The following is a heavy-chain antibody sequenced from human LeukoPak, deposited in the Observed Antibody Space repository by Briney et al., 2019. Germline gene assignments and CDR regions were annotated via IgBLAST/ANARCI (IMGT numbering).Heavy chain of an antibody. Sequence: GGSLRLSCAASGFTFSDYWMSWVRQSPEKGLEWAANIKQDGYEKYHVDSVKGRFTISRDNAKNSLYLQMNSLRADDTAVYYCARDKIVGPTTLDFWGQGILVTVSS. CDR1: GFTFSDYW. CDR3: ARDKIVGPTTLDF. CDR2: IKQDGYEK. J-gene: IGHJ4*02. D-gene: IGHD1-26*01. V-gene: IGHV3-7*01.